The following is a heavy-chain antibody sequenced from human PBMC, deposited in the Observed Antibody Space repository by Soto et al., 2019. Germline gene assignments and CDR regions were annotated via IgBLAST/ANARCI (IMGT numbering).Heavy chain of an antibody. CDR1: GSSFNNYY. Sequence: QVQLQESGPGLVKPSETLSLTCTVSGSSFNNYYWSWSRQPPGKGLEWIGYIDYSGTTNYNPSLKSRVTISIDTSKSQFSLTLNSVTAADTAVYYCGRNRVPLNWGQGTLVTVAS. V-gene: IGHV4-59*01. D-gene: IGHD1-1*01. J-gene: IGHJ4*02. CDR2: IDYSGTT. CDR3: GRNRVPLN.